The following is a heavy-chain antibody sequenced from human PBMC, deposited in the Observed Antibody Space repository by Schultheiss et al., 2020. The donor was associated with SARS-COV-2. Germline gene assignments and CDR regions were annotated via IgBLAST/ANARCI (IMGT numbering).Heavy chain of an antibody. CDR3: ATVDRSGWYHY. D-gene: IGHD6-19*01. CDR1: GGSFSGYY. Sequence: GSLRLSCAVYGGSFSGYYWSWIRQPPGKGLEWIGEINHSGSTNYNPSLKSRVTISVDTSKNQFSLKLSSVTAADTAVYYCATVDRSGWYHYWGQGTLVTVSS. J-gene: IGHJ4*02. V-gene: IGHV4-34*01. CDR2: INHSGST.